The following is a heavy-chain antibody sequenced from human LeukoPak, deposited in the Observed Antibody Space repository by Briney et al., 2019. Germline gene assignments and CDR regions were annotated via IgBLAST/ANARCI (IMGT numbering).Heavy chain of an antibody. Sequence: PSETLSLTCTVSGGSISSYYWSWIRQPPGKGLEWIGYIYYSGSTYYNPSLKSRVTISVDTSKNQFSLKLSSVTAADTAVYYCARDTAMAHFDYWGQGTLVTVSS. V-gene: IGHV4-59*12. CDR2: IYYSGST. D-gene: IGHD5-18*01. J-gene: IGHJ4*02. CDR3: ARDTAMAHFDY. CDR1: GGSISSYY.